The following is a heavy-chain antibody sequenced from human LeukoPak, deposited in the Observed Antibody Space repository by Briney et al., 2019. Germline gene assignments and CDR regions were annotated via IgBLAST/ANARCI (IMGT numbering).Heavy chain of an antibody. Sequence: PGGSLRLSCAASGFTFSSYGMRWVRQAPGKGLEWVAFILYDGGNIYYADSVKGRFTISRDNSKTTLYLQMNSLRAEDTAVYYCAKDYCSGGSCYHYWYFDLWGRGTRVTVSS. J-gene: IGHJ2*01. CDR2: ILYDGGNI. D-gene: IGHD2-15*01. V-gene: IGHV3-30*18. CDR1: GFTFSSYG. CDR3: AKDYCSGGSCYHYWYFDL.